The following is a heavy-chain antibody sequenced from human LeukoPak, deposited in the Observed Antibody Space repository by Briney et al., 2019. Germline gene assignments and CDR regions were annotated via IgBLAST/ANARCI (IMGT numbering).Heavy chain of an antibody. J-gene: IGHJ4*02. Sequence: SETLSLTCTVSGGSISSSSYYWGWIRQPPGKGLEWIGSIYYSGSTYYNPSLKSRVTISIDMSKNQFSLKLTSVTAADTAVYYCARTQELLRPVDYWGQGTLVTVSA. CDR2: IYYSGST. CDR1: GGSISSSSYY. V-gene: IGHV4-39*07. D-gene: IGHD1-26*01. CDR3: ARTQELLRPVDY.